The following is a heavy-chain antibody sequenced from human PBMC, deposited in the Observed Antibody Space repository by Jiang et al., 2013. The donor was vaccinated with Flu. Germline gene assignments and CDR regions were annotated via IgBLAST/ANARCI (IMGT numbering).Heavy chain of an antibody. CDR1: GDSISRGDHY. J-gene: IGHJ2*01. Sequence: VQLVESGPGLVKPSQTLSLTCTVSGDSISRGDHYWTWIRQPPGKGLEWIGYIYYSGSTFYSPSLKSRITMSVDTSKNLFSLKLDSVTAADTAVYFCARGSRSYSDYGDSWYFDLWGLAPWSLSPQ. CDR2: IYYSGST. CDR3: ARGSRSYSDYGDSWYFDL. D-gene: IGHD4-17*01. V-gene: IGHV4-30-4*08.